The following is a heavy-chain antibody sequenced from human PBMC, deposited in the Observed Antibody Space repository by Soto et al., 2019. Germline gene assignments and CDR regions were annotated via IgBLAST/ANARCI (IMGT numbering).Heavy chain of an antibody. Sequence: PGGSLRLSCAASGFTFNNYAMSWVRQAPGKGLEWVAVIRYNGSDKKYADSVKGRFTISRDNSEKTLYLQMNSLRAEDTAVYYCAKDYGDWTGLYYYGMDVWGQGTTVTVSS. CDR3: AKDYGDWTGLYYYGMDV. D-gene: IGHD4-17*01. CDR1: GFTFNNYA. J-gene: IGHJ6*02. V-gene: IGHV3-30*02. CDR2: IRYNGSDK.